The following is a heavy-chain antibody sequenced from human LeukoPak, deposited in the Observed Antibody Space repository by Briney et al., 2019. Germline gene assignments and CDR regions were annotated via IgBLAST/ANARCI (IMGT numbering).Heavy chain of an antibody. V-gene: IGHV3-23*01. CDR3: AKDQRYQLLLSYGMDV. Sequence: GGSLRLSCAASGFTFSSYAMSWVRQAPGKGLEWVSAISGSGGSTYYADSVKGRFTISRDNSKNTLYLQMNSLRAEDTAVYYCAKDQRYQLLLSYGMDVWGQGTTVTVSS. CDR2: ISGSGGST. D-gene: IGHD2-2*01. J-gene: IGHJ6*02. CDR1: GFTFSSYA.